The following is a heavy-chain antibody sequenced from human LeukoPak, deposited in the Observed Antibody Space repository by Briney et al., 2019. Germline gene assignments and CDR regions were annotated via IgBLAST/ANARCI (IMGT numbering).Heavy chain of an antibody. Sequence: ASVKVSCKASGGTFRSYAFSWGRQAPGQGLEWMGRIIPIFGSANYAQKLQGRVTITTDESTSTAYKELSSLRSEDTAVYYCARVQSAYYDGSGSYYLNWGQGTLVTVSS. CDR3: ARVQSAYYDGSGSYYLN. D-gene: IGHD3-10*01. CDR1: GGTFRSYA. J-gene: IGHJ4*02. CDR2: IIPIFGSA. V-gene: IGHV1-69*05.